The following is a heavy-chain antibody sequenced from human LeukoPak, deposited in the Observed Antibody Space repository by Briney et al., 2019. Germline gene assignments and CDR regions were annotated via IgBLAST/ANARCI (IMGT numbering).Heavy chain of an antibody. J-gene: IGHJ4*02. V-gene: IGHV3-30*18. CDR3: AKLGATYSSGWFFDY. CDR1: GFTFSSYG. D-gene: IGHD6-19*01. CDR2: ISYDGSNK. Sequence: GGSLRLSCAASGFTFSSYGMHWVRQAPGKGLEWVAVISYDGSNKYYADSVKGRFTISRDNSKNTLYLQMSSLRAEDMAVYYCAKLGATYSSGWFFDYWGQGTLVTVSS.